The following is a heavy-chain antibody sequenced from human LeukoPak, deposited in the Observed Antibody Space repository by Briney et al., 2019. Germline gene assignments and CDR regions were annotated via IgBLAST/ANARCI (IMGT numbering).Heavy chain of an antibody. J-gene: IGHJ4*02. V-gene: IGHV1-2*02. D-gene: IGHD1-26*01. Sequence: GASVKVSFKASGYTFTGYYIHWVRQAPGQGLEWMGWINPNSGGTNYAQKFQGRVTMTRDTSISTAYMELNRLTSDDTAVYYCARGSVSYAFDHWGQGTLVTVSS. CDR2: INPNSGGT. CDR3: ARGSVSYAFDH. CDR1: GYTFTGYY.